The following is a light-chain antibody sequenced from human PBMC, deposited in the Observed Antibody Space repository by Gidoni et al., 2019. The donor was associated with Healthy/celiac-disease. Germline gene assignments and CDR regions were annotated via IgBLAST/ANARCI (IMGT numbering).Light chain of an antibody. CDR3: QQYYSTPIT. V-gene: IGKV4-1*01. CDR2: WAS. Sequence: DIVMTQSPDSLAVSLGERATINCKSSQSVLYSSNNKNHLAWYQQKPGQPPKLLIYWASNRESGVPDRFSGSGSGTDFTLTISSLQAEDVEVYYCQQYYSTPITFGQGTRLEIK. J-gene: IGKJ5*01. CDR1: QSVLYSSNNKNH.